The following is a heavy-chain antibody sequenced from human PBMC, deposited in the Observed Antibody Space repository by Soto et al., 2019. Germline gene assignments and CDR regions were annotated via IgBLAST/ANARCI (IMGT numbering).Heavy chain of an antibody. J-gene: IGHJ4*02. V-gene: IGHV3-23*01. D-gene: IGHD2-2*01. CDR3: AKDLGVVVPAAMDY. CDR1: GFTFSSYA. Sequence: EVQLLESGGGLVQPGGSLRLSCAASGFTFSSYAMSWVRQAPGKGLEWVSAISGSGGSTYYADSVKGRFTISRDNSKNTPYLKMNSLRAEDTAVYYCAKDLGVVVPAAMDYWGQGTLVTVSS. CDR2: ISGSGGST.